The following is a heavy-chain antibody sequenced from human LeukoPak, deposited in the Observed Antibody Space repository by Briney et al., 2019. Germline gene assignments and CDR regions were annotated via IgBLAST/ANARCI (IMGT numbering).Heavy chain of an antibody. V-gene: IGHV1-2*02. CDR1: GYTFTGYY. Sequence: ASVKVSCKASGYTFTGYYMHWVRQAPGQGLEWMGWINPNSGGTNYAQKFQGRVTMTRDTSISTAYMELSSLSSEDTAVYYCAREIGPRQLHLWGSAFDYWGQGSVVTVSS. D-gene: IGHD5-18*01. J-gene: IGHJ4*02. CDR2: INPNSGGT. CDR3: AREIGPRQLHLWGSAFDY.